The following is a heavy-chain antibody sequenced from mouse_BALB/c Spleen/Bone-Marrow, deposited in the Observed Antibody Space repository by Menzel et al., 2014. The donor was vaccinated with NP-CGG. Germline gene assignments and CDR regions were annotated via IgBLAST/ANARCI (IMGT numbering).Heavy chain of an antibody. V-gene: IGHV14-3*02. CDR3: SRDYGGTAWFAC. Sequence: EVKVVESGAELVKPGASVKLSCTASGFNIKDTHMHWVKQGPEQGLEWIGRIDPANGNTKYDPNFQGKATITADTSSNTAYLQLSSLTSEDTAVYYCSRDYGGTAWFACWGHGTLVTVSA. J-gene: IGHJ3*01. D-gene: IGHD1-1*01. CDR2: IDPANGNT. CDR1: GFNIKDTH.